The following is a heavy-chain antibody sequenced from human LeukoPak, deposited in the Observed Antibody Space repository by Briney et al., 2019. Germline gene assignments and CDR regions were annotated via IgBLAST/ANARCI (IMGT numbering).Heavy chain of an antibody. CDR3: ASSHCTAGSCNWFDP. D-gene: IGHD2-8*02. V-gene: IGHV3-66*01. CDR1: GFTVSSNY. J-gene: IGHJ5*02. CDR2: MYRGDRT. Sequence: GGSLRLSCAASGFTVSSNYMSWVRQAPGKGLEWVSFMYRGDRTYYADSVKGRFSMSRDDMKKTVYLQMDSLRAEDTAVYYCASSHCTAGSCNWFDPWGQGTLVTVSP.